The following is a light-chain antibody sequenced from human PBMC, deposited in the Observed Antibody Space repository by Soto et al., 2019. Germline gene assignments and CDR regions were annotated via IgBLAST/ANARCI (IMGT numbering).Light chain of an antibody. Sequence: AIRMTQSPSSLSASTGDRVTITCRASQGISSYLAWYQQKPGKAPKLLIYAASTLQSGVPSRFSGSGSGTDFTRTISCLQSEDFATYYCQQYYGYPLTFGGGTKVEIK. CDR1: QGISSY. CDR2: AAS. CDR3: QQYYGYPLT. J-gene: IGKJ4*01. V-gene: IGKV1-8*01.